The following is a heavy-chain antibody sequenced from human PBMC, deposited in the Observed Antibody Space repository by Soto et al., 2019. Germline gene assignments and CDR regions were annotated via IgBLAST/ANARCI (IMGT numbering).Heavy chain of an antibody. J-gene: IGHJ4*02. CDR1: GFTFSSYW. Sequence: GGSLRLSCAASGFTFSSYWMHWVRQAPGKGLVWVSRINSDGSSTSYADSVKGRFTISRDNAKNTLYLQMNSLRAEDTSVYYCATSYYYDSSGLDYWGQGTLVTVSS. CDR3: ATSYYYDSSGLDY. D-gene: IGHD3-22*01. V-gene: IGHV3-74*01. CDR2: INSDGSST.